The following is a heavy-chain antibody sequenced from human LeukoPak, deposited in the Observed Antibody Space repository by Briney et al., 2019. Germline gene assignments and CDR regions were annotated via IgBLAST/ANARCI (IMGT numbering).Heavy chain of an antibody. J-gene: IGHJ4*02. Sequence: KPSETLSLTCAVYGGSFSGYYWSWIRQSPGKGLEWIGEINHRGTTKYNASLESRVTISLDTSKNQFSLEVTSVTAADTATYYCARGSSYGASGYPYFDHWGQGTLVTVSS. V-gene: IGHV4-34*01. CDR1: GGSFSGYY. CDR2: INHRGTT. D-gene: IGHD3-22*01. CDR3: ARGSSYGASGYPYFDH.